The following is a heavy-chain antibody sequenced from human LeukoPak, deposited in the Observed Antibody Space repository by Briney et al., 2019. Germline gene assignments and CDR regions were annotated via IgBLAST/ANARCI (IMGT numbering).Heavy chain of an antibody. D-gene: IGHD1-26*01. CDR3: AREVGVGSIFDY. J-gene: IGHJ4*02. CDR1: GFKFSSYG. Sequence: GGSLRLSCAASGFKFSSYGMHWVRQAPGKGLEWVTFIQYDGSNKYYADSVKGRFTVSRDNYKNTLYLQMKSLRVEDTAVYYCAREVGVGSIFDYWGRGTLVTVSS. CDR2: IQYDGSNK. V-gene: IGHV3-30*02.